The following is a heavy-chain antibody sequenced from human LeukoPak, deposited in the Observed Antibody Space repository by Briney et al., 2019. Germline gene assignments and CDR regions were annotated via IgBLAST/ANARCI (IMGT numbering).Heavy chain of an antibody. Sequence: GGSLRLSCAASGFTFSSYAMSWVRQAPGKGLEWVSAISGSGGSTYYADSVKGRFTISRDNSKNTLYLQMNSLRAEGTAVYYCAKDYLAVPAAIMTSGWFDPWGQGTLVTVSS. V-gene: IGHV3-23*01. CDR1: GFTFSSYA. J-gene: IGHJ5*02. CDR3: AKDYLAVPAAIMTSGWFDP. D-gene: IGHD2-2*01. CDR2: ISGSGGST.